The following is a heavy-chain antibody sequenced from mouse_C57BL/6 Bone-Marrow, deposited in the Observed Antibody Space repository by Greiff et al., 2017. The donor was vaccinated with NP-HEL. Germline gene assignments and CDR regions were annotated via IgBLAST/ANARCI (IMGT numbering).Heavy chain of an antibody. CDR1: EYEFPSHD. J-gene: IGHJ2*01. Sequence: EVKLVESGGGLVQPGESLKLSCESNEYEFPSHDMSWVRKTPEKRLELVAAITSDGGSTYYPDTMERRFIISRDNTKQTLYLQMGSLRAGDTALYYSSYFAYWGQGTTLTVSS. V-gene: IGHV5-2*01. D-gene: IGHD1-3*01. CDR3: SYFAY. CDR2: ITSDGGST.